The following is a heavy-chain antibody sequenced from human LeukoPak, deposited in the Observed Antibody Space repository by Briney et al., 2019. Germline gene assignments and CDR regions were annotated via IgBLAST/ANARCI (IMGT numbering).Heavy chain of an antibody. J-gene: IGHJ5*02. CDR1: GFTFSGSA. D-gene: IGHD1-1*01. CDR3: WSVTGTARNWFDP. V-gene: IGHV3-73*01. CDR2: IRSKANSYAT. Sequence: GSLRLSCAASGFTFSGSAMHWVRQASGKGLEWVGRIRSKANSYATAYAASVKGRFTISRDDSKNTAYLQMNSLKTEDTAVYYCWSVTGTARNWFDPWGQGTLVTVSS.